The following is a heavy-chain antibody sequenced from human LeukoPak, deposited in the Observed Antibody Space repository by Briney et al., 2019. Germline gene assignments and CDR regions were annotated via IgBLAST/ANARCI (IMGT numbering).Heavy chain of an antibody. V-gene: IGHV3-15*01. CDR3: TTVWNCGGDCSDAFDI. CDR1: GFSFRNAW. D-gene: IGHD2-21*02. Sequence: GGSXRLSCAASGFSFRNAWMSWVRQXPGKGLEWVGRIKSKTDGGTTDYAAPVKGRFTISRDDSKNTLYLQMNSLHTDDTVVHYCTTVWNCGGDCSDAFDIWGQGTMVTVSS. CDR2: IKSKTDGGTT. J-gene: IGHJ3*02.